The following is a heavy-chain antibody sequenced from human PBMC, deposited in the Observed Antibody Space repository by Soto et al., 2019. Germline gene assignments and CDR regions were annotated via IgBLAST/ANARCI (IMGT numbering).Heavy chain of an antibody. CDR2: IIPIFGTA. CDR3: ARGIVVVPAALQGDYYYYYGMDV. CDR1: CGTFSSYA. V-gene: IGHV1-69*13. J-gene: IGHJ6*02. D-gene: IGHD2-2*01. Sequence: SVKVSCKASCGTFSSYAISWVRQAPGQGLEWMGGIIPIFGTANYAQKLQGRVTITADESTSTAYMELSSLRSEDTAVYYCARGIVVVPAALQGDYYYYYGMDVWGQGTTVTVSS.